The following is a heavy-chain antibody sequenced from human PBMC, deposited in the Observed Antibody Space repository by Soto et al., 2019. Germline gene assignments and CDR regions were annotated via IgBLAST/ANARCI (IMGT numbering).Heavy chain of an antibody. CDR2: IYSTGSS. CDR1: GGSIRNHY. J-gene: IGHJ5*02. D-gene: IGHD3-22*01. V-gene: IGHV4-4*07. Sequence: SATLSLTCTFSGGSIRNHYWSWIRQPAGKGLEWIGRIYSTGSSNYNPSLKSRVTLSVDTYTNHFSLELTSVTAADTAVYYCARDEYYDSSNWFDTWGQGTLVNVSS. CDR3: ARDEYYDSSNWFDT.